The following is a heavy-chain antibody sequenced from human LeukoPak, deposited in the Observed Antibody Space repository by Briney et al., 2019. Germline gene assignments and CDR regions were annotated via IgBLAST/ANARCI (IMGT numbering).Heavy chain of an antibody. Sequence: GESLKISCKGSGYSFTSYWIGWVRQMPGKGLEWMGTIYPGDSDTRYSPSFQGQVTISADKSISTAYLQWSSLKASDTAMYYCARGEGVVPAAIFAPYFDYWGQGTLVTVSS. J-gene: IGHJ4*02. CDR1: GYSFTSYW. CDR2: IYPGDSDT. CDR3: ARGEGVVPAAIFAPYFDY. V-gene: IGHV5-51*01. D-gene: IGHD2-2*01.